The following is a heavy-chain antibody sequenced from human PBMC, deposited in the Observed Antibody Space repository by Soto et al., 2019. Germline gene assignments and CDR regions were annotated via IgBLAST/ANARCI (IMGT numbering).Heavy chain of an antibody. D-gene: IGHD5-18*01. CDR2: IIPIFGTA. V-gene: IGHV1-69*13. CDR3: ARNLGGVVDTAMGSGIDY. Sequence: GASVKVSCKASGGTFSSYAISWVRQAPGQGLEWMGGIIPIFGTANYAQKSQGRVTITADESTSTAYMELSSLRPEDTAVYYCARNLGGVVDTAMGSGIDYWGQGTLVTVTS. CDR1: GGTFSSYA. J-gene: IGHJ4*02.